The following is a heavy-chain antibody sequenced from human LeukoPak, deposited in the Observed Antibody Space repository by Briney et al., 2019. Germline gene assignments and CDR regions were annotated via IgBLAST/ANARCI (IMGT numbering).Heavy chain of an antibody. J-gene: IGHJ5*02. V-gene: IGHV4-38-2*01. CDR2: IYHSGST. CDR1: GYSISSGYY. CDR3: ASPRGYYDSSGYLSNRFDP. D-gene: IGHD3-22*01. Sequence: SETLSLTCAVSGYSISSGYYWGWIRQPPGKGLEWIGSIYHSGSTYYNPSLKSRVTISVDTSKNQFSLKLSSVTAADTAVYYCASPRGYYDSSGYLSNRFDPWGQGTLVTVSS.